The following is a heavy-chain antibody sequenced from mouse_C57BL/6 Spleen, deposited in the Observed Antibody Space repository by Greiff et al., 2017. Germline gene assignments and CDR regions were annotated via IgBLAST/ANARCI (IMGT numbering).Heavy chain of an antibody. CDR2: ISYDGSN. D-gene: IGHD2-4*01. CDR1: GYSITSGYY. V-gene: IGHV3-6*01. CDR3: AKSPYYDYDRFAY. J-gene: IGHJ3*01. Sequence: EVKLEESGPGLVKPSQSLSLTCSVTGYSITSGYYWNWIRQFPGNKLEWMGYISYDGSNNYNPSLKNRISITRDTSKNQVFLKLNSVTTEDTATYYCAKSPYYDYDRFAYWGQGTLVTVSA.